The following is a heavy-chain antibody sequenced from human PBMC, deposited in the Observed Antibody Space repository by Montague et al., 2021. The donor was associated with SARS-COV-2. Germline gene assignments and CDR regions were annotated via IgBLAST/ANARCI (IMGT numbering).Heavy chain of an antibody. CDR2: INHGVST. CDR3: ARLRDGVVPSPILGVGPYYSYYYMDV. D-gene: IGHD3-10*01. CDR1: GTSFSGYY. V-gene: IGHV4-34*01. Sequence: SETLSLTCAVHGTSFSGYYWNWIRQPPGKGLEWIGEINHGVSTKYSPSLKSRLTISADTSKNQFSLKLTSVAAADTAVYYCARLRDGVVPSPILGVGPYYSYYYMDVWGRGTTVTVSS. J-gene: IGHJ6*03.